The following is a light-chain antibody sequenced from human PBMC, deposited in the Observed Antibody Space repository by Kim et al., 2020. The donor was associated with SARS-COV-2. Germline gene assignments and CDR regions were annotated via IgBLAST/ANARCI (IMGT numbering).Light chain of an antibody. CDR3: QQRDNWPPT. V-gene: IGKV3-11*01. J-gene: IGKJ5*01. CDR1: QSVNTY. CDR2: DAS. Sequence: SPRERDPTSCRASQSVNTYIAWYQQKPGQAPRLLISDASNRATGIPARFSGSGSGTDFTLTISTLEPEDFAVYYCQQRDNWPPTFGHGTRLEIK.